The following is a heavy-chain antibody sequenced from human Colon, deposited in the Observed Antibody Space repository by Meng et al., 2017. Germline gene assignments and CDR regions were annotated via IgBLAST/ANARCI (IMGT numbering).Heavy chain of an antibody. J-gene: IGHJ4*02. CDR3: GRDQGRQLINH. V-gene: IGHV4-4*02. D-gene: IGHD1-1*01. CDR2: VYHRGDT. Sequence: QVQLAESGPGLVKPSGTLSLTCTVSGDSISSDIWWSWVRQPPGKGLEWIGEVYHRGDTNYNPSLKSRVVISVDRSKNQFSLNLSSVTAADTAVYYCGRDQGRQLINHWGQGTLVTVFS. CDR1: GDSISSDIW.